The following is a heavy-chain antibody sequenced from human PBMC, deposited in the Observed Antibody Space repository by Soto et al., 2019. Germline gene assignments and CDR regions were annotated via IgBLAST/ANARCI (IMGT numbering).Heavy chain of an antibody. V-gene: IGHV4-4*02. CDR3: AREKLVLRFLEWLQYGMDV. D-gene: IGHD3-3*01. Sequence: PSETLSLTCAVSGGSISSSNWWSWGRQPPGKGLEWIGEIYHSGSTNYNPSLKSRVTISVDKSKNQFSLKLSSVTAADTAVYYCAREKLVLRFLEWLQYGMDVWGQGTTVTVS. J-gene: IGHJ6*02. CDR1: GGSISSSNW. CDR2: IYHSGST.